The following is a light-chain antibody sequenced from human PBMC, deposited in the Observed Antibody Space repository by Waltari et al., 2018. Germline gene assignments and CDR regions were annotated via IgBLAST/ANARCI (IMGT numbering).Light chain of an antibody. V-gene: IGKV3-20*01. Sequence: ELVLTQSPGTLSLSPGERATLSCRASQGVGKYLAWYQQRPGQAPRLLLYHASIRATGIPDRVSGSGFGTDFSLTISRLEPEDFAVYYCQKYDFLPATFGQGTTVEIK. CDR3: QKYDFLPAT. CDR1: QGVGKY. J-gene: IGKJ1*01. CDR2: HAS.